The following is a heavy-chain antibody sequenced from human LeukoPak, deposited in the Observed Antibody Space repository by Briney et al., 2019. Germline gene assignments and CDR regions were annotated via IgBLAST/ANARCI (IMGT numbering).Heavy chain of an antibody. CDR2: ISYDGSNQ. Sequence: GGSLRLSCAASGFTFSSYAMQWGRPAPGKRVGRGAVISYDGSNQYYAHSVRGRFTISRYNSKNTLYLQMNSLRVEYTAVYYCASGGGDYRGFDYWGQGTLVTVSS. CDR3: ASGGGDYRGFDY. V-gene: IGHV3-30*04. D-gene: IGHD2-21*02. CDR1: GFTFSSYA. J-gene: IGHJ4*02.